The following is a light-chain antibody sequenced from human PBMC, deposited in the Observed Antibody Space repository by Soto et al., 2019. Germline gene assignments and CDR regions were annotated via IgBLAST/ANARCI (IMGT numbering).Light chain of an antibody. CDR1: QSVSSY. V-gene: IGKV3-11*01. CDR2: DAS. Sequence: EIVLTQSPATLSLSPGERATLSCRASQSVSSYLAWYQQKPGQAPRLLIYDASNRATGIPARFSGSGSGTDFTLTISRLEPEDFAVYYCKQYNNWPPITSGHGGRPAI. J-gene: IGKJ5*01. CDR3: KQYNNWPPIT.